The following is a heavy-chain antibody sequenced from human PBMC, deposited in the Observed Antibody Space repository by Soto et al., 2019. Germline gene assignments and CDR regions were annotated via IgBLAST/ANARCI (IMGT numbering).Heavy chain of an antibody. CDR3: AKDLYYYGSGSRMDV. CDR2: ISGSGGST. CDR1: GFTFSSYA. D-gene: IGHD3-10*01. Sequence: GGSLRLSCAASGFTFSSYAMSWVRQAPGKGLEWVSGISGSGGSTYYADSVKGRFTISRDKSKNTLYLQMNSLRAEDTAVYYCAKDLYYYGSGSRMDVWGQGTTVTVSS. J-gene: IGHJ6*02. V-gene: IGHV3-23*01.